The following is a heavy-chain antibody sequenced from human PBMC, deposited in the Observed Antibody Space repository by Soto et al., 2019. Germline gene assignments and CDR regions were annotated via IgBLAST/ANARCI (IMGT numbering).Heavy chain of an antibody. D-gene: IGHD1-26*01. V-gene: IGHV2-5*02. Sequence: QITLKESGPTLVKPTQTLPLTCTFSGFSLTTDRVGVGWIRRPPGEALEWLAFIDWDDSKTYRPSQESRLTITTDTSKIQVALTMTNIDSLATDTYYCEHAYGGRSLYWGQGTLVTVSS. J-gene: IGHJ4*02. CDR3: EHAYGGRSLY. CDR1: GFSLTTDRVG. CDR2: IDWDDSK.